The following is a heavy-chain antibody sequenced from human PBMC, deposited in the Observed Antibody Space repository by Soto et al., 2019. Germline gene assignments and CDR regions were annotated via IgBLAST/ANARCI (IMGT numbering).Heavy chain of an antibody. CDR1: GGSISSSSYY. CDR3: ARVSSSWFEFDY. Sequence: SETLSLTCTVSGGSISSSSYYWGWIRQPPGKGPEWIGSIYYSGSTYYNPSLKSRVTISVDTSKNQFSLKLSSVTAADTAVYYCARVSSSWFEFDYWGQGTLVTVSS. CDR2: IYYSGST. V-gene: IGHV4-39*01. D-gene: IGHD6-13*01. J-gene: IGHJ4*02.